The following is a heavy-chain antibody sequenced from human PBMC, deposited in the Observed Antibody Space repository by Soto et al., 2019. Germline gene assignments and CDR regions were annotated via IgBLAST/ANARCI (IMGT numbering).Heavy chain of an antibody. Sequence: SETLSLTCTVSGGSISSSSYYWGWIRQPPGKGLEWIGSIYYSGSTYYNPSLKSRVTISVDTSKNQFSLKLSSVTAADTAVYYCAIGSGSYYMGIYYYYGMDVWGQGTTVTVSS. CDR3: AIGSGSYYMGIYYYYGMDV. CDR1: GGSISSSSYY. J-gene: IGHJ6*02. CDR2: IYYSGST. D-gene: IGHD3-10*01. V-gene: IGHV4-39*01.